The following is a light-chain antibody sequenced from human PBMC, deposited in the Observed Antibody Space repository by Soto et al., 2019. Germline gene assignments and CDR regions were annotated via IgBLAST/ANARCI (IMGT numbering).Light chain of an antibody. CDR2: DVS. Sequence: QSALTQPASVSGSPGQSITISCTGTSSDVGGYNYVSWYQQHQGKAPKLMIYDVSNRPSGVSNRFSGSKSGNTASLTISGLQAEDEADYYCSSYTSSSTLVFGTGNKLTVL. CDR1: SSDVGGYNY. CDR3: SSYTSSSTLV. V-gene: IGLV2-14*01. J-gene: IGLJ1*01.